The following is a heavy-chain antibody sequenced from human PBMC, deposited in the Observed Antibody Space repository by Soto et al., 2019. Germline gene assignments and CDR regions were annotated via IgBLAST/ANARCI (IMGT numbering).Heavy chain of an antibody. CDR2: IYYSGST. J-gene: IGHJ4*02. CDR3: ARDFLFLEWSRFDY. Sequence: SETLSFTFPGTGCSISSYYWSWIRQPPGKGLEWIGYIYYSGSTSYSPSLKSRVTISVDKSKNQCSLKLSSVTAADTAVYYCARDFLFLEWSRFDYWGQGSLV. V-gene: IGHV4-59*01. D-gene: IGHD3-3*01. CDR1: GCSISSYY.